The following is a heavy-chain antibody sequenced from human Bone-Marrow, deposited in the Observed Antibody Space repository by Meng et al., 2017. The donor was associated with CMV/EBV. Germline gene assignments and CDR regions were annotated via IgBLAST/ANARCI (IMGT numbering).Heavy chain of an antibody. J-gene: IGHJ4*02. V-gene: IGHV3-15*01. CDR1: GFSVSNAW. D-gene: IGHD3-16*01. CDR2: IKRKTEGGTT. CDR3: TTVIGLN. Sequence: GESLKISCASSGFSVSNAWMSWVHQAPGKGLEWVGRIKRKTEGGTTAYAAPVKGRFTISRDDSKNTLYLQMNSLKNEDTAVYYCTTVIGLNWGQGKLVTVSS.